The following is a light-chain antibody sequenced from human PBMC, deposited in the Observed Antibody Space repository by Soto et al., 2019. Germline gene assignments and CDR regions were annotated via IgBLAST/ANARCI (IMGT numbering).Light chain of an antibody. CDR2: WAS. Sequence: DIVMTQSPDSLAVSLGERATINCKSSQSVLYSSNNKNYLAWYQQKPGQPPKLLIYWASTRESGVPDRLSCSGSGTDFTLTISSLQAEDVAVYYCQQYYSTPLTFGGGNKVEIK. CDR3: QQYYSTPLT. CDR1: QSVLYSSNNKNY. J-gene: IGKJ4*01. V-gene: IGKV4-1*01.